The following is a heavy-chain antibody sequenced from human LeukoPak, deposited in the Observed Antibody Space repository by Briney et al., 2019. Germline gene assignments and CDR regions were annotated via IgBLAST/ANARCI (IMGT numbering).Heavy chain of an antibody. V-gene: IGHV1-46*01. Sequence: ASVKVSCKASGYTFTRTYMHWLRQAPGQGLEWMGMINLGGGSTSYAQKFQGRVTMTRDTSTSIVYMELSSLRPEDTAVYYCARVTGVGGYYFDYWGQGTMVSVSS. D-gene: IGHD3-22*01. CDR2: INLGGGST. CDR1: GYTFTRTY. J-gene: IGHJ4*02. CDR3: ARVTGVGGYYFDY.